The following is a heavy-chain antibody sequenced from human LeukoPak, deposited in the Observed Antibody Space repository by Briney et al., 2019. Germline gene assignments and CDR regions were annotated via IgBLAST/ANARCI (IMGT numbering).Heavy chain of an antibody. J-gene: IGHJ4*02. D-gene: IGHD6-13*01. CDR1: GGSISSYY. CDR2: IYYSGTT. Sequence: PSETLSLTCTVSGGSISSYYWSWIRQPPGKGLEWIGYIYYSGTTNYNPSLKSRVTISVDTSKNQFPLKLSSVTAADTAVYYCARGVYIAAAQYGYWGQGTLVTVSS. V-gene: IGHV4-59*01. CDR3: ARGVYIAAAQYGY.